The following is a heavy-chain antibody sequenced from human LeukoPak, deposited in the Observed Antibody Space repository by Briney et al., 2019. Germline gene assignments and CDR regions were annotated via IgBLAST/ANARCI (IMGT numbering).Heavy chain of an antibody. CDR1: GYTFTSYA. D-gene: IGHD5-12*01. CDR3: ARDGDSGYEYYYYYGMDV. J-gene: IGHJ6*04. Sequence: ASVKVSCKASGYTFTSYAMHWVRQAPGQRLEWMGWINAGNGNTKYSQKFQGRVTITRDTSASTAYMELSSLRSGDTAVYYCARDGDSGYEYYYYYGMDVWGKGTTVTVSS. CDR2: INAGNGNT. V-gene: IGHV1-3*01.